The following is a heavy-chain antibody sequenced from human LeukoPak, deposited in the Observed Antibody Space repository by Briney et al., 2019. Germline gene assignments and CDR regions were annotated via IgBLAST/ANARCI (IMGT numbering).Heavy chain of an antibody. CDR3: ARESCSTTSCYGGMDAFDI. V-gene: IGHV3-48*03. D-gene: IGHD2-2*01. CDR2: ISSSGSTI. J-gene: IGHJ3*02. CDR1: GFTFSSYE. Sequence: GRSLRLSCAASGFTFSSYEMNWVRQAPGKGLEWVSHISSSGSTIDYADSVKGRFTISRDNAKNSLYLQMNSLRAEDTAVYYCARESCSTTSCYGGMDAFDIWGQGTMVTVSS.